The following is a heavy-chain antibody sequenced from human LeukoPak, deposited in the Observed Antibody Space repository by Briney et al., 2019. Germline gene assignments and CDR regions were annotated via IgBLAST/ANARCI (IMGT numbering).Heavy chain of an antibody. CDR2: INHSGST. V-gene: IGHV4-34*01. Sequence: PSETLSLTCAVYGGSFSGYYWSWIRQPPGKGLEWIGEINHSGSTNYNPSLKSRVTISVDTSKNQFSLKLSSVTAADTAVYYCARGAGSSSWYVGFDYWGQGTLVTVSS. CDR1: GGSFSGYY. CDR3: ARGAGSSSWYVGFDY. D-gene: IGHD6-13*01. J-gene: IGHJ4*02.